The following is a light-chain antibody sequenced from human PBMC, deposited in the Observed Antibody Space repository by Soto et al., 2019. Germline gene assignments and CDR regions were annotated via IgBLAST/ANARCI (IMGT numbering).Light chain of an antibody. J-gene: IGKJ5*01. Sequence: EVVMTQSPATLSVSPGEGATLSCRASQTVSRNLAWYQQRPGQAPRLLIYDVFTRAAGIPARFSGSGSETEFTLTIRSLQSEDFAVYYCQQYNNCPSFGQGTRLEIK. CDR2: DVF. V-gene: IGKV3-15*01. CDR3: QQYNNCPS. CDR1: QTVSRN.